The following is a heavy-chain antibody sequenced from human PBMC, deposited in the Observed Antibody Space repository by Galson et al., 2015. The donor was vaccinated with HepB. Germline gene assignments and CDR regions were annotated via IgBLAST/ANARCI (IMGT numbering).Heavy chain of an antibody. CDR3: ARDPVPQYSSSWYVNYHYYGLDV. CDR2: ISSSGNNK. Sequence: SLRLSCAATGFTFSSSSMNWVRQAPGKGLEWVTYISSSGNNKYYADSVKGRFTISRDNAKNSLYLQMNSLRDEDTAVYYCARDPVPQYSSSWYVNYHYYGLDVWGQGTTVTVSS. J-gene: IGHJ6*02. D-gene: IGHD6-13*01. V-gene: IGHV3-48*02. CDR1: GFTFSSSS.